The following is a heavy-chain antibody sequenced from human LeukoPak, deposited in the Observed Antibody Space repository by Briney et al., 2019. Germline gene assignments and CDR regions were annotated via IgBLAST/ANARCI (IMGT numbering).Heavy chain of an antibody. D-gene: IGHD4-17*01. CDR1: GGSISSYH. J-gene: IGHJ4*02. CDR2: IYYSGST. V-gene: IGHV4-59*01. CDR3: ARSRGWATVTTIYFDY. Sequence: SETLSLTCTVSGGSISSYHWSWIRQPPGKGLEWIGYIYYSGSTNYNPSLKSRVTISVDTSKNQFSLKLSSVTAADTAVYYCARSRGWATVTTIYFDYWGQGTLVTVSS.